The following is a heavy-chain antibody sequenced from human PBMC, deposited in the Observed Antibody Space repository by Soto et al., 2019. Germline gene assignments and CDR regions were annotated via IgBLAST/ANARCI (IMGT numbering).Heavy chain of an antibody. Sequence: ASVKVSCKASGYTFTSYAMHWVRQAPGQRLEWMGWINAGNGNTKYSQKFQGRVTITRDTSASTAYMELSSLRSEDTAVYYCAREGGTAYDYGDDPSKDYYYYGMDVWGQGTTVTVSS. V-gene: IGHV1-3*01. CDR3: AREGGTAYDYGDDPSKDYYYYGMDV. D-gene: IGHD4-17*01. CDR1: GYTFTSYA. CDR2: INAGNGNT. J-gene: IGHJ6*02.